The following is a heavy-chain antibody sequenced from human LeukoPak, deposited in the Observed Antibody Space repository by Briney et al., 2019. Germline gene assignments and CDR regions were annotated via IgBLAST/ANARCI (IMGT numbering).Heavy chain of an antibody. J-gene: IGHJ4*02. D-gene: IGHD6-13*01. Sequence: GGSLRPSCAASEFIFSGYWMNWVRQAPGKGLEWVANIKQDGSEKQYVDPVRGRFTISRDNAKNSLYLQMNSLRVEDTAVYYCARDGFVGAADYWGQGTLVTVSS. CDR3: ARDGFVGAADY. V-gene: IGHV3-7*01. CDR1: EFIFSGYW. CDR2: IKQDGSEK.